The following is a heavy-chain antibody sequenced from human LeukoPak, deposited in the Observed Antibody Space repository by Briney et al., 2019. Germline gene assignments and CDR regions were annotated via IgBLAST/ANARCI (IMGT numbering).Heavy chain of an antibody. CDR2: ISATGLST. J-gene: IGHJ3*01. CDR1: DFAFTSPG. Sequence: GGSLTLSCTASDFAFTSPGMSWVRQVPGTGLEWVSFISATGLSTYYADSVKGRFTVSRDNSKNTLYLQMNSLRAADTAVYYCAKLMRHMMEDVLDLWGQGTVVTVSS. CDR3: AKLMRHMMEDVLDL. V-gene: IGHV3-23*01. D-gene: IGHD3-16*01.